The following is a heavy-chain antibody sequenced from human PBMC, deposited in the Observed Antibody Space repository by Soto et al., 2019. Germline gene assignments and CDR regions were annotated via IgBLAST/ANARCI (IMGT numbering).Heavy chain of an antibody. J-gene: IGHJ5*02. Sequence: SETLSLTCTFSGSSIIGYYWTWIRQSQERGMEWIGYIHYTGSASSNPSHNSRLTMSVDRSKSQFSMKLASVTAAATAVYYCARGVGGSGLNWFDPWGQGTLVTVSS. CDR2: IHYTGSA. V-gene: IGHV4-59*12. CDR3: ARGVGGSGLNWFDP. CDR1: GSSIIGYY. D-gene: IGHD6-19*01.